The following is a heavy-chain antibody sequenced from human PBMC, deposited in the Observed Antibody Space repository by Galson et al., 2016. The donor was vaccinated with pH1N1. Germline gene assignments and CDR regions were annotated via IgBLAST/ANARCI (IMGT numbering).Heavy chain of an antibody. CDR1: GYSFATDW. D-gene: IGHD2/OR15-2a*01. Sequence: QSGAEVKKAGESLKISCQASGYSFATDWIGWVRQTPGKGLEWVGIIYPGDSDTKYSPSFQGQVTMSVDKSISTPYLQWTSLKASDTAMYYCARLSMDPPYYFYFYMDVWGKGTTVTVSS. V-gene: IGHV5-51*03. CDR3: ARLSMDPPYYFYFYMDV. J-gene: IGHJ6*03. CDR2: IYPGDSDT.